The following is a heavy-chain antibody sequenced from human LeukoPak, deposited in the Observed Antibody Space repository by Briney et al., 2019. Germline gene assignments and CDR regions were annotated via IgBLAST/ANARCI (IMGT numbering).Heavy chain of an antibody. CDR2: INPNTGDT. CDR1: DYAFTGYY. J-gene: IGHJ4*02. CDR3: ALTGSYYGG. D-gene: IGHD3-10*01. V-gene: IGHV1-2*02. Sequence: GASVKVSCKASDYAFTGYYIHWVRQAPGQGLEWMGGINPNTGDTEYVERFQGRVTMTRDTSISTAYMELSGLKSDDTAVYYCALTGSYYGGWGQGTLVTVSS.